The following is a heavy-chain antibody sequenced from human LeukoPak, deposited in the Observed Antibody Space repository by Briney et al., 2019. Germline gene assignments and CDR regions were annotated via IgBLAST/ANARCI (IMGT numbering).Heavy chain of an antibody. CDR1: GGSISSYY. Sequence: SETLSLTCTVSGGSISSYYWSWIRQPPGKGLEWIGYIYTSGGTNYNPSLKSRVTISVDTSKNQFSLKLSSVTAADTAVYYCARLGYDFWSGYYTYYYYYYMDVWGKGTTVTVSS. D-gene: IGHD3-3*01. CDR3: ARLGYDFWSGYYTYYYYYYMDV. V-gene: IGHV4-4*09. CDR2: IYTSGGT. J-gene: IGHJ6*03.